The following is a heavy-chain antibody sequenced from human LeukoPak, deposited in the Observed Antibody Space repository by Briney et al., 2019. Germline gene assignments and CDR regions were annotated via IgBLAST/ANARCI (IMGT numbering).Heavy chain of an antibody. Sequence: PGGSLRHSCAASGFSFSDSWMSWVRQAPGKGPEWVANVKEDESQEHYADSVKGRFTVSRDNAKNSLFLQMNSLRVEDTAVYYCATYKNWVAGDVWGQGTTVSVSS. J-gene: IGHJ6*02. CDR2: VKEDESQE. D-gene: IGHD7-27*01. CDR3: ATYKNWVAGDV. CDR1: GFSFSDSW. V-gene: IGHV3-7*01.